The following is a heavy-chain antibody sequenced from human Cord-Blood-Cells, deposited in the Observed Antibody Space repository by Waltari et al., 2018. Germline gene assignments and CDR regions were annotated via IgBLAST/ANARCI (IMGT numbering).Heavy chain of an antibody. Sequence: QVQLQESGPGLVTPSETLSLTCTVSGYSISRGYYWGWIRQPPGKGLEWIGSIYHSGSTYYNPSLKSRVTISVDTSKNQFSLKLSSVTAADTAVYYCARDQTRGSYLYWGQGTLVTVSS. CDR1: GYSISRGYY. CDR3: ARDQTRGSYLY. J-gene: IGHJ4*02. V-gene: IGHV4-38-2*02. D-gene: IGHD1-26*01. CDR2: IYHSGST.